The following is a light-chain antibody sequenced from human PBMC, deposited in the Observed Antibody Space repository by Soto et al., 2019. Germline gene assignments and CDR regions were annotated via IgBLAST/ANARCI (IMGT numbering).Light chain of an antibody. CDR3: ETWDTSLSVVV. Sequence: QSVLTQPPSVSAAPGQRVTISCSGSISNIGNNYVSWYQQFPGKAPKLLICDNNKRPSGIPDRFSGSKSGTSATLDITGLQTGDEADYYCETWDTSLSVVVFGGGTQLTVL. CDR1: ISNIGNNY. CDR2: DNN. V-gene: IGLV1-51*01. J-gene: IGLJ2*01.